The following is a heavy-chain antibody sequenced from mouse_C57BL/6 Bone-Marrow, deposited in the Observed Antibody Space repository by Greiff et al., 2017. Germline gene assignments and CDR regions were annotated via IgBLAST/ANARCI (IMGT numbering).Heavy chain of an antibody. CDR1: SYTFTSYG. Sequence: VQLQQSGAELARPGASVKLSCKASSYTFTSYGLSWVKQRTGQGLVWIGELYPRSGNTYYNEKFKGKATLTADKSSSTAYMELRSLTSEDSAVYFCARDDYQRKGYYWGQGTTLTVSS. D-gene: IGHD5-5*01. V-gene: IGHV1-81*01. CDR3: ARDDYQRKGYY. J-gene: IGHJ2*01. CDR2: LYPRSGNT.